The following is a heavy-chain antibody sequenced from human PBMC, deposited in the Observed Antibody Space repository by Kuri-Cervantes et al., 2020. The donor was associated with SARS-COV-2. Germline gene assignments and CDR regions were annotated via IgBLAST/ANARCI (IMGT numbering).Heavy chain of an antibody. D-gene: IGHD1-26*01. Sequence: GESLKISCAASGFTFSSYAMSWVRQAPGMGLEWVSAISGSGGSTYYADSVKGRFTISRDNSKNTLYLQMNSLRAEDTAVYYCAKDWRGVGATPLGDSPSDWGQGTLVTVSS. CDR3: AKDWRGVGATPLGDSPSD. CDR2: ISGSGGST. J-gene: IGHJ4*02. V-gene: IGHV3-23*01. CDR1: GFTFSSYA.